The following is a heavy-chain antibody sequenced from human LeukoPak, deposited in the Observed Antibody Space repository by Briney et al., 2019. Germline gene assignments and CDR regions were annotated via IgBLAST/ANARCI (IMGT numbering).Heavy chain of an antibody. Sequence: GASVKVSCKASGYTFTSYDFNWGRQATGQGLEWLGWMNLNSGNTGYAQKFQGRVTMTRDTATSAAYMELSSLSSEDTAVYYCATPGVHYDPSGYYPFQHWGQGTLVTVSS. D-gene: IGHD3-22*01. CDR1: GYTFTSYD. CDR3: ATPGVHYDPSGYYPFQH. CDR2: MNLNSGNT. V-gene: IGHV1-8*01. J-gene: IGHJ1*01.